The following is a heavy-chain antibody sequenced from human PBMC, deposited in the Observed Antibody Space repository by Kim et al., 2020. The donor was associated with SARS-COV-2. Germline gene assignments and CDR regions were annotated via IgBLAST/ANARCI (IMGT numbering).Heavy chain of an antibody. D-gene: IGHD3-10*01. CDR2: GRT. J-gene: IGHJ4*02. V-gene: IGHV4-39*07. Sequence: GRTDYNTSLKSRVTISVDTAKNQFSLKLSSVTAADTAVYYCASLSGIREGWGQGTLVTVSS. CDR3: ASLSGIREG.